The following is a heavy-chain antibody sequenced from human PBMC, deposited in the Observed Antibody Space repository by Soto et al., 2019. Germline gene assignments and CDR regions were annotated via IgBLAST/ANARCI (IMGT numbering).Heavy chain of an antibody. CDR3: ARDQPGYSYGYGLGY. CDR2: ISSSSSYI. V-gene: IGHV3-21*01. Sequence: EVQLVESGGCLVKPGGSLRLSCAASGFTFSSYSMNWVRQAPGKRLEWVSSISSSSSYIYYADSVKGRFTISRDNAKNSLYLQMNSLRAEDTAVYYCARDQPGYSYGYGLGYWGQGTLVTVSS. J-gene: IGHJ4*02. D-gene: IGHD5-18*01. CDR1: GFTFSSYS.